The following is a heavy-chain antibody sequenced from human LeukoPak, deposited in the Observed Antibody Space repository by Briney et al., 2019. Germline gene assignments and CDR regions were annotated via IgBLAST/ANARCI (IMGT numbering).Heavy chain of an antibody. CDR1: GFSLTTTGVG. J-gene: IGHJ5*02. D-gene: IGHD2-2*01. Sequence: ESGPTLVNPTQTLTLTCTFSGFSLTTTGVGVGWIRQPPGKALEWLTNIYWDDDVHQRPSLKSRITITKDTSKNQVVLTMTNMDPVDTATYYCAHTYDIVVVPAASFDPWGQGTLVTVSS. V-gene: IGHV2-5*02. CDR2: IYWDDDV. CDR3: AHTYDIVVVPAASFDP.